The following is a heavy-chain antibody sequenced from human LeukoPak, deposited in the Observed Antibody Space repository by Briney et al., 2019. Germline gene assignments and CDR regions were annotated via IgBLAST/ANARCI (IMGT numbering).Heavy chain of an antibody. Sequence: GGSLRLSCVASGFTFNSYAMYWVRQAPGKGLEWISGIFGSGGSAHYADSVKGRFTISRDNSKNTVYLQLDSLRVEDTAVYYCGKTTVGYSSGRYPGWPVDYWGQGARVTVSS. V-gene: IGHV3-23*01. J-gene: IGHJ4*02. D-gene: IGHD2-15*01. CDR1: GFTFNSYA. CDR3: GKTTVGYSSGRYPGWPVDY. CDR2: IFGSGGSA.